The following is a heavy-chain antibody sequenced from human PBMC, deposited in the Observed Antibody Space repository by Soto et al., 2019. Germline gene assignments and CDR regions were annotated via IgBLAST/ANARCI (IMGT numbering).Heavy chain of an antibody. CDR1: GFTFSSYA. J-gene: IGHJ4*02. CDR3: GKDREWELLSDY. Sequence: EVQLLESGGGLVQPGGSLSLSCAASGFTFSSYAMSWVRQAPGKGLEWVSAIIGSGGRTYYADSVKGRFTISRDNSKNTLYLQMNSLRAEDTAVYYCGKDREWELLSDYWGQGTLVTVSS. D-gene: IGHD1-26*01. V-gene: IGHV3-23*01. CDR2: IIGSGGRT.